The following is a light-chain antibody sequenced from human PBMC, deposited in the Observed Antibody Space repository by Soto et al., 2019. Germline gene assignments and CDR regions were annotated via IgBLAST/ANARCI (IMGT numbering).Light chain of an antibody. CDR3: QKYNSAPWT. CDR2: AAS. Sequence: DIRMTQSPSSLSASVGDRVTITCRASQDISNYLAWYQQKPGKVPKVLIYAASTLQSGVPSRFSGSGSGTDFTLTISSLQPEDVATYYCQKYNSAPWTFGQGTKVEI. J-gene: IGKJ1*01. CDR1: QDISNY. V-gene: IGKV1-27*01.